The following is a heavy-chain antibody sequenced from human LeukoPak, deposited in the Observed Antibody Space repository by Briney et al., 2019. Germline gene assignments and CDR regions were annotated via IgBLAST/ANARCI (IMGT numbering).Heavy chain of an antibody. Sequence: GGSLRLSCAASGFTFSSYGMHWVRQAPGKGLEWVAVIWYDGSNKYYADSVKGRFTISRDNSKNTLYLQMNSLRAEDTAVYYCARNADEYCSSTTCRGGSFDIWGQGTMVTVSS. D-gene: IGHD2-2*01. J-gene: IGHJ3*02. CDR3: ARNADEYCSSTTCRGGSFDI. V-gene: IGHV3-33*01. CDR1: GFTFSSYG. CDR2: IWYDGSNK.